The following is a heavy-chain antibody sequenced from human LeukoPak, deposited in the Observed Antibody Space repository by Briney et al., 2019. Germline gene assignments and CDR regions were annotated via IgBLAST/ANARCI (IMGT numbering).Heavy chain of an antibody. CDR3: AKANCTNGVCSIDY. J-gene: IGHJ4*02. Sequence: GGSLRFSCAASGFTFSSYAMSWVRQAPGKGLEWVSGISGSGGSTYYADSVKGRFTISRDNSKNTLYLQTNSLRAEDTAVYYCAKANCTNGVCSIDYWGQGTLVTVSS. CDR1: GFTFSSYA. CDR2: ISGSGGST. V-gene: IGHV3-23*01. D-gene: IGHD2-8*01.